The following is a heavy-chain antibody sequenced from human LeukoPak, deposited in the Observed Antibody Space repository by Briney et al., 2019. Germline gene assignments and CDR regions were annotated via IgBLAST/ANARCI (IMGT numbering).Heavy chain of an antibody. Sequence: QPGGSLRLSCAASGFMFSTYWMTWVRQAPGKGLEWVANIKQDGSEKYYVDSVEGRFTISRNNAENSLYLQMSSLRAEDTAVYYCARVEGDSYGSGIYHRHFDYLGQGTLVTVSS. J-gene: IGHJ4*02. CDR3: ARVEGDSYGSGIYHRHFDY. CDR2: IKQDGSEK. V-gene: IGHV3-7*01. CDR1: GFMFSTYW. D-gene: IGHD3-10*01.